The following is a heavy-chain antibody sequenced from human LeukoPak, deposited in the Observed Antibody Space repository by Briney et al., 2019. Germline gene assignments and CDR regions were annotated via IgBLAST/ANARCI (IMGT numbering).Heavy chain of an antibody. CDR2: ISSSSSTI. CDR3: ARGDSYYYDSSGYSDY. V-gene: IGHV3-48*01. Sequence: GGSLRLSCAASGFTFTSYGMHWVRQAPGKGLEWVSYISSSSSTIYYADSVKGRFTISRDNAKNSLYLQMNSLRAEDTAVYYCARGDSYYYDSSGYSDYWGQGTLVTVSS. J-gene: IGHJ4*02. D-gene: IGHD3-22*01. CDR1: GFTFTSYG.